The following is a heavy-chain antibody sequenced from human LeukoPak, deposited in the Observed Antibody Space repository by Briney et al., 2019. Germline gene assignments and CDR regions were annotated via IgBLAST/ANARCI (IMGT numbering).Heavy chain of an antibody. CDR2: IYNSGST. CDR3: ARALRLWGGNSGIAFDI. CDR1: GGSISSYY. D-gene: IGHD4-23*01. Sequence: SETLSLTCTVSGGSISSYYWSWIRQPPGKGLEWIGYIYNSGSTNYNHSLKSRVTISEDMSNNQLSLKLSSVTAADTAVYYCARALRLWGGNSGIAFDIWGQGTMVTVSS. V-gene: IGHV4-59*01. J-gene: IGHJ3*02.